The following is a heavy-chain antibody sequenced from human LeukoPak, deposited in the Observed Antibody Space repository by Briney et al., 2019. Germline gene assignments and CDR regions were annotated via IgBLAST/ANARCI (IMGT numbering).Heavy chain of an antibody. J-gene: IGHJ5*02. D-gene: IGHD6-19*01. V-gene: IGHV3-48*03. CDR3: AKDPRSSGWNPNWFDP. Sequence: GGSLRLSCAASGFTFSSYEMNWVRQAPGKGLEWVSYISSSGSTIYYADSVKGRFTISRDNAKNSLYLQMNSLRAEDTAVYYCAKDPRSSGWNPNWFDPWGQGTLVTVSS. CDR2: ISSSGSTI. CDR1: GFTFSSYE.